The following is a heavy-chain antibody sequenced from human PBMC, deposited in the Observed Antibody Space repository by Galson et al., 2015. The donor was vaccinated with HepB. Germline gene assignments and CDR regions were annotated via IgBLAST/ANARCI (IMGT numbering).Heavy chain of an antibody. Sequence: LSLTYTVSGVSITSGQYYWAWVRQSPGKGLEWIGSIYHTGNTYYNPSLKSRLTMSLVTSTNQVSLRLTSVTAADTAIYYCAREGYTTDTWGQGTLVIVSS. D-gene: IGHD5-12*01. CDR2: IYHTGNT. CDR3: AREGYTTDT. CDR1: GVSITSGQYY. J-gene: IGHJ5*02. V-gene: IGHV4-39*01.